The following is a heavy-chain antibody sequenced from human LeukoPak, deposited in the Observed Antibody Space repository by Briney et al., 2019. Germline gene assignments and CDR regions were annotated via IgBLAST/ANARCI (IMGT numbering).Heavy chain of an antibody. CDR3: TRATDYYDILTGYT. Sequence: GGSLRLSCTASGFTFGDYAMSWVRRAPGKGLEWVGFIRSKAYGGTTEYAASVKGRFTISRDDSKSIAYLQMNSLKTEDTAVYYCTRATDYYDILTGYTWGQGTLVTVSS. CDR2: IRSKAYGGTT. CDR1: GFTFGDYA. J-gene: IGHJ5*02. V-gene: IGHV3-49*04. D-gene: IGHD3-9*01.